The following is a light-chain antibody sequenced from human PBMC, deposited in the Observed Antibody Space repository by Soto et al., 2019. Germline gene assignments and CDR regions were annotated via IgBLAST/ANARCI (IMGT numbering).Light chain of an antibody. V-gene: IGLV2-23*01. CDR1: SDDVGAYNS. J-gene: IGLJ1*01. CDR3: CSSAPESPYV. Sequence: PQRHPSSVSGSPGQSITISCTGTSDDVGAYNSVSWYQQLPHKAPQVILYKGTQRPSGVSSRFSGSTSGNAASLTISGLQADEEADSFCCSSAPESPYVFGTGTKVTVL. CDR2: KGT.